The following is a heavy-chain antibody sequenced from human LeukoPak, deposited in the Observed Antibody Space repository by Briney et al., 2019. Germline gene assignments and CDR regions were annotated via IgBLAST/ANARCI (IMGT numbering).Heavy chain of an antibody. CDR3: AIVVVTLGYGFDY. CDR2: IYHSGST. CDR1: GGSISSSNW. J-gene: IGHJ4*02. D-gene: IGHD3-22*01. V-gene: IGHV4-4*02. Sequence: SETLSLTCAVSGGSISSSNWWSWVLQPPGKGLEWIGEIYHSGSTNYNPSLKSRVTISVDKSKNQFSLKLSSVTAADTAVYYCAIVVVTLGYGFDYWGQGTLVTVSS.